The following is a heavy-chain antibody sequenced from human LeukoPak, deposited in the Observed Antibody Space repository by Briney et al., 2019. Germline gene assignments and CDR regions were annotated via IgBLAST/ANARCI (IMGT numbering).Heavy chain of an antibody. D-gene: IGHD3-22*01. V-gene: IGHV1-69*05. J-gene: IGHJ3*02. Sequence: ASVKVSCKASGGTFSSYAISWVRQAPGQGLEWIGRIIPIFGTANYAQKFQGRVTITTDESTSTAYMELSSLRSEDTAVYYSASGYYDSSGYYDDAFDIWGQGTMVTVSS. CDR2: IIPIFGTA. CDR1: GGTFSSYA. CDR3: ASGYYDSSGYYDDAFDI.